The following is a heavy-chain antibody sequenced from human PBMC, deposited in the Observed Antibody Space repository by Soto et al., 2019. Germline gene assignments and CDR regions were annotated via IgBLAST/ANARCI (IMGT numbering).Heavy chain of an antibody. D-gene: IGHD1-1*01. CDR2: ILAGNGNT. CDR3: ARDSPWQLELHGFDI. CDR1: GYTFTTYA. V-gene: IGHV1-3*01. J-gene: IGHJ3*02. Sequence: ASVKVSCKASGYTFTTYAIHWVRQAPGQRLEWMGRILAGNGNTEYSERFQGRVTFTRDTSASTAYMDLSSLRSEDTAVYFCARDSPWQLELHGFDIWGQGTMVTVSS.